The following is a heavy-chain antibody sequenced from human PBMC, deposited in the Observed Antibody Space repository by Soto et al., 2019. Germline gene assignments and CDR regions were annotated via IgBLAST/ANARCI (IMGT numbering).Heavy chain of an antibody. CDR3: ARALHGGLLNYYYGMDV. CDR2: INSDGSST. D-gene: IGHD1-26*01. J-gene: IGHJ6*02. V-gene: IGHV3-74*01. CDR1: GFTFSSYW. Sequence: GGSLRLSCAASGFTFSSYWMHWVRQAPGKGLVWVSRINSDGSSTSYADSVKGRFTTSRDNAKNTLYLQMNSLRAEDTAVYYCARALHGGLLNYYYGMDVWGQGTTVTVSS.